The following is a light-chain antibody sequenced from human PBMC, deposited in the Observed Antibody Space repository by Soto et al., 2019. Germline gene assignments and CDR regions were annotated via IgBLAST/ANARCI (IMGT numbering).Light chain of an antibody. CDR1: QTVRNNY. J-gene: IGKJ4*01. CDR2: DAS. CDR3: QQFSSYPLT. V-gene: IGKV3-20*01. Sequence: EFVLTQSPGTLSLSPGERATLSCRASQTVRNNYLAWYQQKPGQAPRLLIYDASSRATDIPDRFSGGGSGTDFTLTISRLEPEDFAVYYCQQFSSYPLTFAGGTKVEIK.